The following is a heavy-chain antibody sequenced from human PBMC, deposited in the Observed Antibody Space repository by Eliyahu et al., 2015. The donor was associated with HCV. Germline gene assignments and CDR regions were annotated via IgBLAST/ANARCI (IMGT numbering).Heavy chain of an antibody. D-gene: IGHD3-22*01. Sequence: SSSSYYWGWIRQPPGKGLEWIGSIYYSGSTYYNPSLKSRVTISVDTSKNQFSLKLSSVTAADTAVYYCASVGYYDSSGYYGVQHWGQGTLVTVSS. CDR3: ASVGYYDSSGYYGVQH. CDR1: SSSSYY. V-gene: IGHV4-39*01. CDR2: IYYSGST. J-gene: IGHJ1*01.